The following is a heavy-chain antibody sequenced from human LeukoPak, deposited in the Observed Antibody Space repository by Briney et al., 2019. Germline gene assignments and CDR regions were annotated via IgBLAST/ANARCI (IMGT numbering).Heavy chain of an antibody. CDR3: VRGRYSYGQDAFDI. CDR2: MNPNSGNT. Sequence: GASVKVSCKASGYTFTSYDINWVRQATGQGLEWMGWMNPNSGNTGYAQKFQGRVTITRNTSISTAYMELSSLRSEDTAVYYCVRGRYSYGQDAFDIWGQGTMVAVCS. CDR1: GYTFTSYD. V-gene: IGHV1-8*01. D-gene: IGHD5-18*01. J-gene: IGHJ3*02.